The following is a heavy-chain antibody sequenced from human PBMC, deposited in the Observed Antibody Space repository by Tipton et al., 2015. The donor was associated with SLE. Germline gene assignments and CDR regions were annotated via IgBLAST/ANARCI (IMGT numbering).Heavy chain of an antibody. CDR1: GGSISSYY. D-gene: IGHD1-26*01. Sequence: TLSLTCTVSGGSISSYYWSWIRQPPGKGLEWIGYIYYSGSTNYNPSLKSRVTISVDTSKNQFSLKLSSVTAADTAVYYCARSRKWELLMGYYFDYWGQGTLVTVSS. CDR3: ARSRKWELLMGYYFDY. V-gene: IGHV4-59*01. J-gene: IGHJ4*02. CDR2: IYYSGST.